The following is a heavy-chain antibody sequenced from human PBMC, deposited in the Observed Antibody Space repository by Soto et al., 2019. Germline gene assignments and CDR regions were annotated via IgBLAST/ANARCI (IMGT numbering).Heavy chain of an antibody. V-gene: IGHV3-74*01. J-gene: IGHJ3*01. D-gene: IGHD5-12*01. Sequence: GGSLRLSCAASGFTFSHYWMHWVRQAPGKGLVWVSRINSDGSSTTYADSVKGRFTISRDNAKSTLYLQMNSLRAEDSAMYYCVRDRAYSAYEFWGQGTMVTVSS. CDR2: INSDGSST. CDR1: GFTFSHYW. CDR3: VRDRAYSAYEF.